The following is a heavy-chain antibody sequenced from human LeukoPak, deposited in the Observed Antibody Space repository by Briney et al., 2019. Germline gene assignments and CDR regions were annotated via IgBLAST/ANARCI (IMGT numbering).Heavy chain of an antibody. V-gene: IGHV3-23*01. CDR2: ISNIDGST. J-gene: IGHJ4*02. Sequence: GGSLRLSCVASGFSFNNYGMNWVRQAPGKGLEWVSSISNIDGSTKYADSVKGRLTISTDKSKNTLFLQMNSLRAEDTAVYYCAKEDLGRTFDYWGQGTLVTVSS. D-gene: IGHD7-27*01. CDR1: GFSFNNYG. CDR3: AKEDLGRTFDY.